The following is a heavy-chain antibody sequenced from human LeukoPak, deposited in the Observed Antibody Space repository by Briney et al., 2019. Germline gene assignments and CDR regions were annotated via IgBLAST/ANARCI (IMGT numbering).Heavy chain of an antibody. CDR1: GGTFSSYA. Sequence: SVKVSCKASGGTFSSYAISWVRQAPGQGLEWMGGIIPIFGTANYAQKFQGRVTITTDESTSTAYMELSSLRSEDTAVYYCARRMVRGVIITIDYYYVDVWGKGTTVTVSS. CDR3: ARRMVRGVIITIDYYYVDV. D-gene: IGHD3-10*01. J-gene: IGHJ6*03. V-gene: IGHV1-69*05. CDR2: IIPIFGTA.